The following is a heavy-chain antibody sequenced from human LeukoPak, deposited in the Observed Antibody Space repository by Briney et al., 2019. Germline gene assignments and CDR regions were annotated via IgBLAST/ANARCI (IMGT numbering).Heavy chain of an antibody. D-gene: IGHD6-25*01. V-gene: IGHV3-21*06. J-gene: IGHJ5*02. CDR2: FCGGSSHI. CDR3: TRAYPPLRTTAAGDL. CDR1: GFTFSVFG. Sequence: GRSLSLACAVSGFTFSVFGPNCVPDAPGKGLECGSSFCGGSSHIFYADSTRVRFTISRDNAKNSVSLHINILIREDTAVFVCTRAYPPLRTTAAGDLWGLGTLVSVSS.